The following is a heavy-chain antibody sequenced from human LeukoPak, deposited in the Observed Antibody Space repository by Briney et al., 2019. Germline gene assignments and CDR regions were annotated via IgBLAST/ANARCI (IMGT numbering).Heavy chain of an antibody. CDR2: ISSSGSTI. J-gene: IGHJ4*02. V-gene: IGHV3-48*03. D-gene: IGHD3-22*01. CDR1: GFTFSSYE. CDR3: AVDDYDSSGYYGY. Sequence: GGSLRLSCAASGFTFSSYEMNWVRQAPGKGLEWVSYISSSGSTIYYADSVKGRFTISRDNAKNSLYLQMNSLRAEDTAVYYCAVDDYDSSGYYGYWGQGTLVTVSS.